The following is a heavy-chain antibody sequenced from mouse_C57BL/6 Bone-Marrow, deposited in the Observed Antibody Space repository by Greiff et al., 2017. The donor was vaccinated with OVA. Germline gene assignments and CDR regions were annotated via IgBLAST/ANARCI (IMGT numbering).Heavy chain of an antibody. J-gene: IGHJ1*03. Sequence: VQLQESGAELARPGASVKLSCKASGYTFTSYGISWVKQRTGQGLEWIGEIYPRSGNTYYNEKFKGKATLTADKSSSTAYMELRSLTSEDAAVYFCASGAYYYGSSSYWYFDVWGTGTTVTVSS. D-gene: IGHD1-1*01. CDR3: ASGAYYYGSSSYWYFDV. V-gene: IGHV1-81*01. CDR2: IYPRSGNT. CDR1: GYTFTSYG.